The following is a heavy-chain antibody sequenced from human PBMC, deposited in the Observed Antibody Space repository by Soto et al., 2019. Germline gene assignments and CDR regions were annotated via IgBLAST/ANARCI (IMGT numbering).Heavy chain of an antibody. V-gene: IGHV3-30-3*01. D-gene: IGHD6-6*01. CDR1: GFTFSSYA. Sequence: PGGSLRLSCAASGFTFSSYAMHWVRQAPGKGLEWVAVISYDGSNKYYADSVKGRFTISRDNSKNTLYLQMNSLRAEDTAVYYCARDERPYSSSSSSYWGQGTLVTVSS. J-gene: IGHJ4*02. CDR2: ISYDGSNK. CDR3: ARDERPYSSSSSSY.